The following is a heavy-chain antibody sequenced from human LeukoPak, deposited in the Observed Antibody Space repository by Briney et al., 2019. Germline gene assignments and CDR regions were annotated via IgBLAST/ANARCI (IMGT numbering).Heavy chain of an antibody. Sequence: GGSLRLSCAASGFTFDDYAMHWVRQAPGKGLEWVSGISWNSGSIGYADSVKGRFTISRDNAKNSLYLQMNSLRAEDTAVYYCARDFGDSSGYCYEVPAGIWGQGTMVTVSS. CDR3: ARDFGDSSGYCYEVPAGI. J-gene: IGHJ3*02. D-gene: IGHD3-22*01. V-gene: IGHV3-9*01. CDR2: ISWNSGSI. CDR1: GFTFDDYA.